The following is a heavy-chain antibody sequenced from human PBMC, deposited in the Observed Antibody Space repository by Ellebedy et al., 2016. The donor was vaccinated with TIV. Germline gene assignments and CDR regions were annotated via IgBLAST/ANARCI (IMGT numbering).Heavy chain of an antibody. J-gene: IGHJ4*02. CDR2: ISYDGRNK. CDR3: ATTSGYGTGWYGRNDY. Sequence: GGSLRLSCAASGFTFSSYAMHWVRQAPGKGLEWVAVISYDGRNKYYGDSVKGRFTISRDNSKNTLYLQMNNLRVEDTAVYYCATTSGYGTGWYGRNDYWGQGTLVTVSS. D-gene: IGHD6-19*01. V-gene: IGHV3-30-3*01. CDR1: GFTFSSYA.